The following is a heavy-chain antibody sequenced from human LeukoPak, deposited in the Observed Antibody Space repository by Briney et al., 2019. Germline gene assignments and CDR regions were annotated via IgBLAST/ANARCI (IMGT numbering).Heavy chain of an antibody. V-gene: IGHV3-7*01. CDR2: IRQDGSEK. CDR3: ARDRSISGVVTLDY. D-gene: IGHD3-3*01. CDR1: GFRFSDSC. Sequence: GGSLRLSCAASGFRFSDSCVTWVRQAPGKGLEWVANIRQDGSEKYYVDSVKGRFTISRDNAKNSVYLQMNSLRAEDTAVYYCARDRSISGVVTLDYWGQGTLVTVSS. J-gene: IGHJ4*02.